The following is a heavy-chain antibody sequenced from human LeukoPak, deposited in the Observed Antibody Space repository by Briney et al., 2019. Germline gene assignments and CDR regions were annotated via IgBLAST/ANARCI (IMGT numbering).Heavy chain of an antibody. CDR3: ARDGPTSVL. CDR2: SHYSGTT. CDR1: GGSISSGGYY. Sequence: PPETLSLTCTVSGGSISSGGYYWSWIRQQPGKGLEWIGYSHYSGTTYYNTSLKSRVAISVDTSKNQFSLKLSSVTAADTAVYYCARDGPTSVLWGQGTLVTVSS. V-gene: IGHV4-31*03. D-gene: IGHD1-1*01. J-gene: IGHJ4*02.